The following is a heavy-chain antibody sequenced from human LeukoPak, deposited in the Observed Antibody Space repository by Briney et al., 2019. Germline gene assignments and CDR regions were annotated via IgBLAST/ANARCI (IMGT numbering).Heavy chain of an antibody. CDR3: VRDVAL. Sequence: QTGGSLRLSCAASDFTFSIYGMHWVRQAPGKGLEWVAHISYDVTKEYYADSVKGGFSISRDNSQEIVYMQLRRLTTEDTSRYYCVRDVALWGQGTLIIVSS. V-gene: IGHV3-30*03. J-gene: IGHJ4*02. CDR2: ISYDVTKE. CDR1: DFTFSIYG.